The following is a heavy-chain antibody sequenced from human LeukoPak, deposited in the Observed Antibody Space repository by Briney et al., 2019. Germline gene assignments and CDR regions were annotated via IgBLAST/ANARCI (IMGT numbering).Heavy chain of an antibody. J-gene: IGHJ4*02. CDR3: ARSTTAMVAFDY. V-gene: IGHV1-2*06. CDR1: GYTFTSHD. CDR2: INPNSGGT. D-gene: IGHD5-18*01. Sequence: ASVKVSCKASGYTFTSHDINWVRQATGQGLEWMGRINPNSGGTNYAQKFQGRVTMTRDTSISTAYMELSRLRSDDTAVYYCARSTTAMVAFDYWGQGTLVTVSS.